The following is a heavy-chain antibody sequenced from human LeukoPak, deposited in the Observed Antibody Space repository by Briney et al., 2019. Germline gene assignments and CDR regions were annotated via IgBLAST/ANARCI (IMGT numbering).Heavy chain of an antibody. D-gene: IGHD1-26*01. CDR2: ISSSSSYM. CDR1: GFTFSTYS. J-gene: IGHJ4*02. CDR3: ARCYSGSQYFDF. Sequence: GGSLRLSCAASGFTFSTYSMNWVRQAPGKGLEWVASISSSSSYMYYPDSVKGRFTISRDNAKNSPYLQMNSLRAEDTAVYYCARCYSGSQYFDFWGQGTLVTVSS. V-gene: IGHV3-21*01.